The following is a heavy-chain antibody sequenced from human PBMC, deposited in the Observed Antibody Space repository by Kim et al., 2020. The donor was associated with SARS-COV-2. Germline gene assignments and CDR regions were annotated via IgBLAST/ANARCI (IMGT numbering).Heavy chain of an antibody. Sequence: GRFTISRDNAKNSLYLQMNSLRAEDTVVYYCARDLGGVRGVIHYYGMDVWGQGTTVTVSS. V-gene: IGHV3-11*01. CDR3: ARDLGGVRGVIHYYGMDV. D-gene: IGHD3-10*01. J-gene: IGHJ6*02.